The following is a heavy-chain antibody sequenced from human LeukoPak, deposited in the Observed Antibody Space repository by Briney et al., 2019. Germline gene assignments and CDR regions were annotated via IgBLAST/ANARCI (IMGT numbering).Heavy chain of an antibody. J-gene: IGHJ6*02. CDR2: IIPIFGTA. V-gene: IGHV1-69*13. CDR1: GGTFSSYA. CDR3: ARGDGYCSGGSCYGVYYGMDV. D-gene: IGHD2-15*01. Sequence: SVKVSCKASGGTFSSYAISWVRQAPGQGLEWMGGIIPIFGTANYAQKFQGRVTITADESTSTAYMELSSLRSEDTAVCYCARGDGYCSGGSCYGVYYGMDVWGQGTTVTVSS.